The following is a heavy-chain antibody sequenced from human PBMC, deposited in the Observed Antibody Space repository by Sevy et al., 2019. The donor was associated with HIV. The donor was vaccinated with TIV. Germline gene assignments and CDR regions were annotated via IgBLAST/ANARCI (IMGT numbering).Heavy chain of an antibody. CDR2: INHTGST. J-gene: IGHJ3*02. D-gene: IGHD2-15*01. CDR3: ARGVIDIVVVVAAKGHDAYDI. V-gene: IGHV4-34*01. CDR1: GGSFSGYY. Sequence: SETLSLTCTVYGGSFSGYYWSWIRQPPGKGLEWIGEINHTGSTNYNPSLKSRVTIAVDRSKNQFSLKLSSVTATDTAVYYCARGVIDIVVVVAAKGHDAYDIWGQGTMVTVSS.